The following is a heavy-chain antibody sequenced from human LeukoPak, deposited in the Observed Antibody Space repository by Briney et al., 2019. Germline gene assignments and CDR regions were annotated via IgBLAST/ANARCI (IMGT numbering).Heavy chain of an antibody. CDR2: ISGSGGST. J-gene: IGHJ4*02. V-gene: IGHV3-23*01. D-gene: IGHD6-25*01. CDR1: GFTFSSYA. CDR3: VKDYSTIAAAANPLFDY. Sequence: GGSLRLSCAASGFTFSSYAMSWVRQAPGKGLEWVSAISGSGGSTYYADSVKGRFTISRDNSKNMLYLQMHSLRVEDTAVYYCVKDYSTIAAAANPLFDYWGQGALVTVSS.